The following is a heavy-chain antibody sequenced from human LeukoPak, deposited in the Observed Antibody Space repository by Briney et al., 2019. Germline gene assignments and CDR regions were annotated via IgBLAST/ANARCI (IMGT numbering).Heavy chain of an antibody. D-gene: IGHD1-26*01. CDR3: AAVLESGSYFDY. Sequence: GGSLRLSCAASGFTFSSYAMHWVRQAPGKGLEWVSGISWNSGSIGYADSVKGRFTISRDNAKNSLYLQMNSLRAEDTALYYCAAVLESGSYFDYWGQGTLVTVSS. V-gene: IGHV3-9*01. CDR1: GFTFSSYA. J-gene: IGHJ4*02. CDR2: ISWNSGSI.